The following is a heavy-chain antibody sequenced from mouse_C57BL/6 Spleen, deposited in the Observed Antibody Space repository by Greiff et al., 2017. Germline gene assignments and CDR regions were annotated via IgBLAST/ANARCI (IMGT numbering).Heavy chain of an antibody. CDR2: ISGGGGNT. D-gene: IGHD1-1*01. Sequence: EVKLQESGGGLVKPGGSLKLSCAASGFTFSSYTMSWVRPTPEKRLEWVATISGGGGNTYYPDSVKGRFTSSRDNAKNTLYLQMSSLSSEDTALYYGARQRTTVVVRDYWGQGTTLTVSS. J-gene: IGHJ2*01. CDR3: ARQRTTVVVRDY. V-gene: IGHV5-9*01. CDR1: GFTFSSYT.